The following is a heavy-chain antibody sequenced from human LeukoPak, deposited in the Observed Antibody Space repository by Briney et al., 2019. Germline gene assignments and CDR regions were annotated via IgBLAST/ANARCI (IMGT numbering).Heavy chain of an antibody. D-gene: IGHD1-1*01. V-gene: IGHV1-8*01. CDR3: TRDWTY. J-gene: IGHJ4*02. CDR1: GYTFTNYD. Sequence: ASVKVSCKTSGYTFTNYDINWVRQAAGQGLEWMGWVNPDSGDTGFAQKFQGRLSITTNTSARIAYMEMSGLTSEDTAVYYCTRDWTYCGRGTLVGVCS. CDR2: VNPDSGDT.